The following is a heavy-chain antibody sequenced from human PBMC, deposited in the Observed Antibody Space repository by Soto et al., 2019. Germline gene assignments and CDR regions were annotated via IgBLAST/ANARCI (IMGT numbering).Heavy chain of an antibody. CDR2: INHSGST. CDR1: GGSFSGYD. CDR3: ARVRYYRSGSSNYYYYGMDV. Sequence: PSETLSLTCAVYGGSFSGYDWSWIRQPPGKGLEWIGEINHSGSTNYNPSLKSRVTISVDTSKNQFSLKLSSVTAADTAVYYCARVRYYRSGSSNYYYYGMDVWGQGTTVTVSS. D-gene: IGHD3-10*01. J-gene: IGHJ6*02. V-gene: IGHV4-34*01.